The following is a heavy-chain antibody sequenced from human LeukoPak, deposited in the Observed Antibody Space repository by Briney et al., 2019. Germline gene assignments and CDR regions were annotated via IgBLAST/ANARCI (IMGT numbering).Heavy chain of an antibody. J-gene: IGHJ4*02. CDR2: INHSGST. V-gene: IGHV4-34*01. CDR3: ARGRGGFAY. CDR1: GGPFSGYY. Sequence: SETLSLTCAVYGGPFSGYYWSWIRQPPGKGLEWIGEINHSGSTNYNPSLKSRVTISVDTSKNQFSLKLSSVTAADTAVYYCARGRGGFAYWGQGTLVTVSS.